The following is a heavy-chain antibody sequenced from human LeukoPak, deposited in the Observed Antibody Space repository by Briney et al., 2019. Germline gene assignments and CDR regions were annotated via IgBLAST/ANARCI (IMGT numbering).Heavy chain of an antibody. Sequence: SETLSLTCTVSGGSISSSSYYWGWIRQPPGKGLEWIGSIYYSGSTYYNPSLKSRVTISVDTSKNQFSLKLSSVTAADTAVYYCARYYSSSWDRGTDHFDYWGQGTLVTVSS. D-gene: IGHD6-13*01. CDR2: IYYSGST. J-gene: IGHJ4*02. V-gene: IGHV4-39*07. CDR1: GGSISSSSYY. CDR3: ARYYSSSWDRGTDHFDY.